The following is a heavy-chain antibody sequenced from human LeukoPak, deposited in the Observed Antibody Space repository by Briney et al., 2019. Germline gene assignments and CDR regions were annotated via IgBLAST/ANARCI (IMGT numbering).Heavy chain of an antibody. V-gene: IGHV4-34*01. J-gene: IGHJ6*02. CDR1: GGSFSGYY. Sequence: SETLSLTCAVYGGSFSGYYWSWIRQPPGKGLEWIGEINHSGSTNYNPSLKSRVTISVDTSKNQFSLKLSSVTAADTAVYYCARAPNWNYPYYYYGMDVWGQGTTVTVSS. CDR3: ARAPNWNYPYYYYGMDV. CDR2: INHSGST. D-gene: IGHD1-7*01.